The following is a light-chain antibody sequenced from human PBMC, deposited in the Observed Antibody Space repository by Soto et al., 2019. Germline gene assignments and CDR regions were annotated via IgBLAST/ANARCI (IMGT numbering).Light chain of an antibody. V-gene: IGLV2-14*01. CDR3: SSFTSINTWV. Sequence: QSALTQPASVSGSPGQSITISCTGTSSDVGGYNYVSWYQQHPGKAPKLMIYEVSNRPSGVSNRFFGSKSGNTASLTISGLLTEDEADYYCSSFTSINTWVFGGGTKVTVL. J-gene: IGLJ3*02. CDR1: SSDVGGYNY. CDR2: EVS.